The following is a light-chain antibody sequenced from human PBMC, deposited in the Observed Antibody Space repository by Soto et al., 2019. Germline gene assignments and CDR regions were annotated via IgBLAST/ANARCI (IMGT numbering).Light chain of an antibody. J-gene: IGLJ3*02. CDR1: NIGSKS. Sequence: SYELTQPPSVSVAPGKTASVACGGSNIGSKSAPWYHKKSGQAPVLVMYYDSDRPSGIPERFSGSNSGNTATLTISRVEAGDEADYYCQVWDISSGHVVFGGGTKLTVL. V-gene: IGLV3-21*01. CDR3: QVWDISSGHVV. CDR2: YDS.